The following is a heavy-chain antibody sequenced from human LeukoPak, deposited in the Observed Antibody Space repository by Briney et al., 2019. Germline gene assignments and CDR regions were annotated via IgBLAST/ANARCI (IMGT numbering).Heavy chain of an antibody. J-gene: IGHJ6*02. CDR2: ISGSGGST. D-gene: IGHD6-19*01. CDR3: ARFTDPYSSGWYALYYYGMDV. V-gene: IGHV3-23*01. Sequence: GGSLRLSCAASGFTFSSYAMSWVRQAPGKGLEWVSAISGSGGSTYYADSVKGRFTISRDNAKNSLYLQMNSLRAEDTAVYYCARFTDPYSSGWYALYYYGMDVWGQGTTVTVSS. CDR1: GFTFSSYA.